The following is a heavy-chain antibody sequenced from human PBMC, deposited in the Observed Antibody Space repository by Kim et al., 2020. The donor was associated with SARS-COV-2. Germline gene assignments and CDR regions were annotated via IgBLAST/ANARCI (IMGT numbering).Heavy chain of an antibody. D-gene: IGHD1-26*01. CDR3: ARGGVVGASDY. J-gene: IGHJ4*02. CDR2: IYYSGST. Sequence: SETLSLTCTVSGGSISSYYWSWIRQPPGKGLEWIGYIYYSGSTNYNPSLKSRVTISVDTSKNQFSLKLSSVTAADTAVYYCARGGVVGASDYWGQGALVTVSS. CDR1: GGSISSYY. V-gene: IGHV4-59*13.